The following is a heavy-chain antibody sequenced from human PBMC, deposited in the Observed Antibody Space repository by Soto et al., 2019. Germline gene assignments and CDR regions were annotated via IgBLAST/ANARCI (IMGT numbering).Heavy chain of an antibody. CDR2: IIPIFGTA. V-gene: IGHV1-69*06. CDR1: GYTFTSYA. CDR3: ARHIILGGVIVYYFDY. D-gene: IGHD3-16*02. Sequence: QVQLVQSGAEVKKPGASVKVSCKASGYTFTSYAISWVRQAPGQGLEWMGGIIPIFGTANYAQKFQGRVTITADKSTSTAYMELSSLRSEDTAVYYCARHIILGGVIVYYFDYWGQGTLVTVSS. J-gene: IGHJ4*02.